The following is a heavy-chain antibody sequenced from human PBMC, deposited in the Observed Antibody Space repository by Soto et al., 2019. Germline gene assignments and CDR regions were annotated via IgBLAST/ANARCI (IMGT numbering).Heavy chain of an antibody. D-gene: IGHD1-7*01. J-gene: IGHJ3*02. Sequence: EASVKVSCKASGYTFTGYYMHWVRQAPGQGLEWMGWINPNSGGTNYAQKFQGWVTMTRDTSISTAYMELSRLRSDDTAVYYCARDMYNWNWNAFDIWGQGTMVTVSS. CDR2: INPNSGGT. V-gene: IGHV1-2*04. CDR3: ARDMYNWNWNAFDI. CDR1: GYTFTGYY.